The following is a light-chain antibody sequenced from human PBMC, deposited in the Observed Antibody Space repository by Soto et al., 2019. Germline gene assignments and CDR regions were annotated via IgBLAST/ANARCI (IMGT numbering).Light chain of an antibody. CDR1: SSNIGSNT. Sequence: QSVLTQPPSASGTPGQIVAISCSGSSSNIGSNTVTWYQQLPGTAPKLPIYSTSQRSSGVAGRSSGSKSGASASLSISVLQSEDEADYYCAAWDDRLDVDVFGTGTKVTVL. V-gene: IGLV1-44*01. CDR2: STS. CDR3: AAWDDRLDVDV. J-gene: IGLJ1*01.